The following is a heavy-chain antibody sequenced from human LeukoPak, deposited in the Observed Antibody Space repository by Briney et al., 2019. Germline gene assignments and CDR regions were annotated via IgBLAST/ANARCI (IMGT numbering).Heavy chain of an antibody. V-gene: IGHV4-34*01. CDR3: AGAPYYYDATKPRAFDV. CDR1: GGSFSGYY. CDR2: INHSGST. Sequence: PSETLSLTCAVYGGSFSGYYWSWIRQPPGKGLEWIGEINHSGSTNYNPSLKSRVTISVDTSKNQVSLKLRSGTAADTAVYYCAGAPYYYDATKPRAFDVWGQGTMVTVSS. J-gene: IGHJ3*01. D-gene: IGHD3-22*01.